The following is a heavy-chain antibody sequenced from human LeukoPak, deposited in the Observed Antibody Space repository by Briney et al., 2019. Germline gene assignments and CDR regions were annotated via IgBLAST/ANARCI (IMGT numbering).Heavy chain of an antibody. V-gene: IGHV3-30-3*01. J-gene: IGHJ4*02. D-gene: IGHD5-18*01. CDR3: ARGVDTAMEALDY. Sequence: GGSLRLSCAASGFTFSSYAMHWVRQAPGKGLEWVAVISNDGSNKYYADSVKGRFTISRDNSKNTLYLQMNSLRAEDTAVYYSARGVDTAMEALDYWGQGTLVTVSS. CDR1: GFTFSSYA. CDR2: ISNDGSNK.